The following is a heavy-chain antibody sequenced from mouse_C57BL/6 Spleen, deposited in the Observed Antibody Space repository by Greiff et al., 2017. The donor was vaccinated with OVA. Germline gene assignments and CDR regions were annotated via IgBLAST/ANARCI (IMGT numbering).Heavy chain of an antibody. V-gene: IGHV1-20*01. CDR3: ARSTTVGEKWYFDV. D-gene: IGHD1-1*01. CDR1: GYSFTGYF. CDR2: INPYSGDT. Sequence: EVQLQQSGPELVKPGASVKISCKASGYSFTGYFMNWVMQSHGQSLEWIGRINPYSGDTYYNQKFKGKATLTVDKSSSTAYMELRSLTSEDSAVYYGARSTTVGEKWYFDVWGTGTTVTVSS. J-gene: IGHJ1*03.